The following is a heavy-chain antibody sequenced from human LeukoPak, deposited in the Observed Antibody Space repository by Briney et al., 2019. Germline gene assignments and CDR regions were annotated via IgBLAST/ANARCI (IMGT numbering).Heavy chain of an antibody. J-gene: IGHJ3*02. CDR1: GGSISSYY. D-gene: IGHD4-17*01. V-gene: IGHV4-59*01. Sequence: SETLSLTCTVSGGSISSYYWSWIRQPPGKGLEWIGYIYYSGSTNYNPSLKSRVTISVDTSKNQFSLKLSSVTAADTAVYYCARDSTPNGDYAFDIWGQGTMVTVSS. CDR3: ARDSTPNGDYAFDI. CDR2: IYYSGST.